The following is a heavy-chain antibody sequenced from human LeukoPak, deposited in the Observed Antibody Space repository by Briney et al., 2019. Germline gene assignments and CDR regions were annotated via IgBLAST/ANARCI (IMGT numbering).Heavy chain of an antibody. Sequence: TSETLSLTCTVSSYSISSGYYWGWIRQSPGKGLEWIASINHSGITYYNPSLKSRVTISVDTSKNQFSLKLTSVTAADTAVYYCGRDRPTGYYDYWGQGILVTVSS. CDR1: SYSISSGYY. CDR3: GRDRPTGYYDY. V-gene: IGHV4-38-2*02. CDR2: INHSGIT. D-gene: IGHD3-9*01. J-gene: IGHJ4*02.